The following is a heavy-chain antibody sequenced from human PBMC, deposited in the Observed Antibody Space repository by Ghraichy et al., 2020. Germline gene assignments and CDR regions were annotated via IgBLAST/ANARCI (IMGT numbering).Heavy chain of an antibody. CDR2: INPSGGGT. CDR3: ARVITSNLFDY. CDR1: GYTFFSYY. V-gene: IGHV1-46*01. Sequence: ASVKVSCKASGYTFFSYYMHWVRQAPGQGLEWMGMINPSGGGTIYAQNFQGRVTMTSDTSTSTVYMDLSSLRSEDTAVYYCARVITSNLFDYWGQGTLVTVSS. J-gene: IGHJ4*02. D-gene: IGHD3-16*02.